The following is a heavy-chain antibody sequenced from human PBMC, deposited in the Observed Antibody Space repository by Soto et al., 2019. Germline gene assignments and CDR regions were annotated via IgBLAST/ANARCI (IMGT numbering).Heavy chain of an antibody. Sequence: QVQLVESGGGVVQPGRSLRLSCAASGFTFSSYGMHWVRQAPGKGLEWVAVIWYDGSNKYYADSVKGRFTISRDNSKNTLYLQMNNMRAEDTAVYYCARQLVSFDYWGQGTLVTVSS. D-gene: IGHD6-6*01. J-gene: IGHJ4*02. CDR3: ARQLVSFDY. V-gene: IGHV3-33*01. CDR2: IWYDGSNK. CDR1: GFTFSSYG.